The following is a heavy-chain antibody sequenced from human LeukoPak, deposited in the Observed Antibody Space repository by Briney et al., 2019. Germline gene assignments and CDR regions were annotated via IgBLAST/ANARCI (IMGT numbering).Heavy chain of an antibody. CDR1: GFTFSSYA. CDR3: AKVPERRPPYYYYGMDV. Sequence: PGGSLRLSCAASGFTFSSYAMSWVRQAPGKGLEWVSAISGSGGSTYYADSVKGRFTISRDNSKNKLYLQMNSLRAEDTAVYYCAKVPERRPPYYYYGMDVWGQGTTVTVSS. D-gene: IGHD1-1*01. V-gene: IGHV3-23*01. CDR2: ISGSGGST. J-gene: IGHJ6*02.